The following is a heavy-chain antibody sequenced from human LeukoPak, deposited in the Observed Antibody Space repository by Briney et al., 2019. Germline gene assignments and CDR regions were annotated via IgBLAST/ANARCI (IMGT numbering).Heavy chain of an antibody. CDR1: GYTFTSYY. V-gene: IGHV1-46*01. Sequence: ASVKVSCKASGYTFTSYYMHWVRQAPGQGLEWMGIINPSGGSTSYAQKFQGRVTMTRDTSTSTVYIELSSLRSGDTAVYYCARGPSVGWFGELFDYWGQGTLVTVSS. CDR2: INPSGGST. D-gene: IGHD3-10*01. CDR3: ARGPSVGWFGELFDY. J-gene: IGHJ4*02.